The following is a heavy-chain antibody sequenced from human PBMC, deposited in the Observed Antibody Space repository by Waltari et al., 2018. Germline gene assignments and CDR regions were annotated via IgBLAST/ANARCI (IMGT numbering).Heavy chain of an antibody. Sequence: QVQLVQSGAEVKKPGASVKVSCKASGYTFTSYDMHWVRQAPGQRLEWMGWINAGNGNTKYSQKFQGRVTITRDTSASTAYMELSSLRSEDTAVYYCAVGYVDTAMVKDYYGMDVWGQGTTVTVSS. J-gene: IGHJ6*02. CDR2: INAGNGNT. CDR3: AVGYVDTAMVKDYYGMDV. D-gene: IGHD5-18*01. V-gene: IGHV1-3*01. CDR1: GYTFTSYD.